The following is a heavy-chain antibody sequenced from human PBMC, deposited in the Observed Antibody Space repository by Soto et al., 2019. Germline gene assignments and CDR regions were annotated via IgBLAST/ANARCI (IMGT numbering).Heavy chain of an antibody. J-gene: IGHJ4*02. D-gene: IGHD3-22*01. Sequence: SETLSLTCTVSGGSVSSGSYYWSWIRQPPGKGLEWIGYIYYSGSTNYNPPLKSRVTISVDTSKNQFSLKLSSVTAADTAVYYCARGDYYDSSGYDYWGQGTLVTVSS. V-gene: IGHV4-61*01. CDR3: ARGDYYDSSGYDY. CDR2: IYYSGST. CDR1: GGSVSSGSYY.